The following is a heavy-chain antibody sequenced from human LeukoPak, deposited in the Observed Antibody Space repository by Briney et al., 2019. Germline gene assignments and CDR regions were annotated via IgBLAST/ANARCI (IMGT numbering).Heavy chain of an antibody. Sequence: GGSLRLSCAASGFTVYNNGLSWFRQAPGKGLEWVSDISGGGNTYYAESVKGRFTISRDNSKNTLYLQMNSLRAEDTALYYASGHGGSSYWGQGTLVAVSS. CDR2: ISGGGNT. CDR3: SGHGGSSY. V-gene: IGHV3-23*01. CDR1: GFTVYNNG. D-gene: IGHD6-6*01. J-gene: IGHJ4*02.